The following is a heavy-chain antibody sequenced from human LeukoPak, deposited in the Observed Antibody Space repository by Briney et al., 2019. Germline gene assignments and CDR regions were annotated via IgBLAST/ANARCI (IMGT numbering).Heavy chain of an antibody. CDR3: AGGKWSSSWQSVSNYYYYYGMDV. V-gene: IGHV1-69*13. D-gene: IGHD6-13*01. J-gene: IGHJ6*02. CDR2: INPIFGTA. Sequence: ASVKVSCKASGGTFSSYAISWVRQAPGQGLEWMGGINPIFGTANYAQKFQGRVTITADESTSTAYMELSSLRSEDTAVYYCAGGKWSSSWQSVSNYYYYYGMDVWGQGTTVTVSS. CDR1: GGTFSSYA.